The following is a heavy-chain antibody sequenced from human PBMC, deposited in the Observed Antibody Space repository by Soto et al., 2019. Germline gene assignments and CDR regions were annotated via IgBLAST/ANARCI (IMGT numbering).Heavy chain of an antibody. CDR3: ARDKVCSGGSCYYDY. Sequence: EVQLLEAGGDLIQPGGSLRLSCAASGFTFSSYTMTWVRQAPGTGLEWVSAINGGGGSTYYADSVKGRFTISRDNSKDTLYLQMNSLRAEDTAVYYCARDKVCSGGSCYYDYWGQGNLVTVSS. CDR2: INGGGGST. J-gene: IGHJ4*02. CDR1: GFTFSSYT. D-gene: IGHD2-15*01. V-gene: IGHV3-23*01.